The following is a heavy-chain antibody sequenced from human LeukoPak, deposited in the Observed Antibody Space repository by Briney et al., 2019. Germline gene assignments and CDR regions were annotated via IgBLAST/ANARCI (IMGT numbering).Heavy chain of an antibody. J-gene: IGHJ6*03. CDR3: ARGRSSMVRGYYYYYMDV. CDR1: GGSISTTSYY. Sequence: SETLSLTCTVSGGSISTTSYYWGWIRQPPGKGLQWIGSIYYNGSTYYNPSLKSRVIISVDTSKNQFSLKLSSVTAADTAVYYCARGRSSMVRGYYYYYMDVWGKGTTVTISS. V-gene: IGHV4-39*07. CDR2: IYYNGST. D-gene: IGHD3-10*01.